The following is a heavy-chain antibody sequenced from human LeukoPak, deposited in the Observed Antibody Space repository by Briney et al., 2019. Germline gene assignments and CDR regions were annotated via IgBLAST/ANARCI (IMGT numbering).Heavy chain of an antibody. CDR1: GFTVHSNY. V-gene: IGHV3-53*01. Sequence: GGSLRLSCAASGFTVHSNYMSWVRQAPGKGLEWVSVIDRSGVTHYADSVKGRFTISRDNSKNTLYLQMNSLRAEDTAVYYCAKVPLIAAPKHFDYWGQGTLVTVSS. J-gene: IGHJ4*02. CDR2: IDRSGVT. D-gene: IGHD6-13*01. CDR3: AKVPLIAAPKHFDY.